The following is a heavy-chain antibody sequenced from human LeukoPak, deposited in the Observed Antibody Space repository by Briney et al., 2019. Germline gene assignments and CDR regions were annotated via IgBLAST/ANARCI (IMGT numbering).Heavy chain of an antibody. V-gene: IGHV1-2*02. CDR2: INPNSGGT. Sequence: GSLKVSCTASGYTFTGYYVHWVRQAPGQGLEWMGWINPNSGGTNYAQKFQGRVTMTRDTSISTVYMELSRLRSDDTAVYYCARDYRYYGSSGYYPDWGQGIMVTVSS. J-gene: IGHJ4*02. CDR1: GYTFTGYY. D-gene: IGHD3-22*01. CDR3: ARDYRYYGSSGYYPD.